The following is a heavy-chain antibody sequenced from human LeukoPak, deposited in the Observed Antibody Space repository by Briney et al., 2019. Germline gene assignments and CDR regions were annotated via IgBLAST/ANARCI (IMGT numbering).Heavy chain of an antibody. V-gene: IGHV4-59*01. CDR2: IYYSGST. CDR3: ARVGNPLVTVFAWFDP. CDR1: GGSISSYY. D-gene: IGHD3-3*01. Sequence: SETLSLTCTVSGGSISSYYWSWIRQPPGKGLEWIGYIYYSGSTNYNPSLKSRVTISVDTSKNQFSLKLSSVTAADTAVYYCARVGNPLVTVFAWFDPWGQGTLVTASS. J-gene: IGHJ5*02.